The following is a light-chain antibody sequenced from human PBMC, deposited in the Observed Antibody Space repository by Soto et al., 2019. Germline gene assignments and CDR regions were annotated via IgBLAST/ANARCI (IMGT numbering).Light chain of an antibody. CDR2: EVN. CDR3: SSSTRSSTYV. V-gene: IGLV2-14*01. J-gene: IGLJ1*01. Sequence: QSALTQPASVSGSPGQSITISCTGTSSDVGAYNFVSWYQQYPGKAPKVMIYEVNHRPSGVSNRFYGSKSGNTASLTISGLQAEDEADYYCSSSTRSSTYVFGSGTKLTVL. CDR1: SSDVGAYNF.